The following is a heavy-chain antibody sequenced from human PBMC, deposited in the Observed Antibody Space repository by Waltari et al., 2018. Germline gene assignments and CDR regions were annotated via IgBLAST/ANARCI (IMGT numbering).Heavy chain of an antibody. V-gene: IGHV3-7*02. D-gene: IGHD1-20*01. CDR1: GLXFSNYW. CDR3: AXXNYYFDY. J-gene: IGHJ4*02. Sequence: EVQLVESGGGLVQTGGSXRLSCAASGLXFSNYWMAWVRQAPGKVLEWVGSIKLXGSGTYYVXSGKXRVXISXXXAXNSLYLQXXXLRAXDTASYYCAXXNYYFDYXGQGTLVTVXS. CDR2: IKLXGSGT.